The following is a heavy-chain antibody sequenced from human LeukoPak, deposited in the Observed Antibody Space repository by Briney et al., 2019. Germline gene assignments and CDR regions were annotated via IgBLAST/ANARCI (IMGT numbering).Heavy chain of an antibody. J-gene: IGHJ6*02. CDR1: GFTFSSYG. Sequence: PGRSLRLSCAASGFTFSSYGMHWVRQAPGQGLEWVAVISYDGSNKYYADSVKGRFTISRDNSKNTLYLQMNSLRAEDTAVYYCAKDSLGPIAAAGKIYYYYYGMDVWGQGTTVTVSS. D-gene: IGHD6-13*01. V-gene: IGHV3-30*18. CDR2: ISYDGSNK. CDR3: AKDSLGPIAAAGKIYYYYYGMDV.